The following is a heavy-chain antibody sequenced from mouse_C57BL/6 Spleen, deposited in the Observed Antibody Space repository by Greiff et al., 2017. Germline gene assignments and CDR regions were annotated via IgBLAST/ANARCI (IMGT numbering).Heavy chain of an antibody. Sequence: EVKLMESGGGLVQPGESLKLSCESNEYEFPSHEMSWVRKTPEKRLELVAAINSDGGNTYYPDTMERRFIIYRDNTKKTLYLQMSSLRSEDTALYYCARHGYYGSAWFAYWGQGTLVTVSA. V-gene: IGHV5-2*01. CDR1: EYEFPSHE. D-gene: IGHD2-2*01. CDR2: INSDGGNT. J-gene: IGHJ3*01. CDR3: ARHGYYGSAWFAY.